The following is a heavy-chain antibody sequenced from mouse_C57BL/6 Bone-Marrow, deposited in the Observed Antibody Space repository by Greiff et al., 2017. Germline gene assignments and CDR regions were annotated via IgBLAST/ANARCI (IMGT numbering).Heavy chain of an antibody. CDR2: IHPSDSDT. J-gene: IGHJ4*01. CDR1: GYTFTSYW. CDR3: AISTTSYYAMDY. V-gene: IGHV1-74*01. Sequence: QVQLKQPGAELVKPGASVKVSCKASGYTFTSYWMHWVKQRPGQGLEWIGRIHPSDSDTNYNQKFKGKATLTVDKSSSTAYMKLSSLTSEDSAVYYCAISTTSYYAMDYWGQGTSVTVSS. D-gene: IGHD6-1*01.